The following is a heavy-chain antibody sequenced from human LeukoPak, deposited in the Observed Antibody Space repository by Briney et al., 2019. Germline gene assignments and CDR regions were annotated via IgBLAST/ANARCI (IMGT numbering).Heavy chain of an antibody. CDR2: IRYDGSNK. J-gene: IGHJ6*03. V-gene: IGHV3-30*02. Sequence: GGSLRLSCGASGFRFENYWMTWVRQAPGKGLEWVAFIRYDGSNKYYADSVKGRFTISRDNSKNTLYLQMNSLRAEDTAVYYCAKAGGSGSYWQSYYYYYMDVWGKGTTVTISS. D-gene: IGHD3-10*01. CDR3: AKAGGSGSYWQSYYYYYMDV. CDR1: GFRFENYW.